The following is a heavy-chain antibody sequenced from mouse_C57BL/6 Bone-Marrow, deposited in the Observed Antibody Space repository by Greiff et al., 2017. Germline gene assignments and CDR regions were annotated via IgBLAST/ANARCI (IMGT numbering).Heavy chain of an antibody. V-gene: IGHV1-55*01. J-gene: IGHJ2*01. CDR3: ALLAYPRYFDY. CDR2: IYPGSGST. Sequence: QVQLLQPGAEFVQPGASVKMSCKASGYTFTSYWITWVQQSPGQGLEWIADIYPGSGSTNYNETFKSKATLTVDTSSSTAYMQLSSLTSENSAVYCCALLAYPRYFDYWGQGTTLTVSS. CDR1: GYTFTSYW. D-gene: IGHD2-10*01.